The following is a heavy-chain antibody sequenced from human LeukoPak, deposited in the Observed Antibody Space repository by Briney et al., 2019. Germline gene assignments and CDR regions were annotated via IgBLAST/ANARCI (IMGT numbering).Heavy chain of an antibody. CDR3: ARISSSNWYNERGAFDV. CDR1: GGSISSYY. CDR2: IYYTGST. Sequence: PSETLSLTRTVSGGSISSYYWSWIRQPSGKGLEWIGYIYYTGSTNYSPSLKSRVTISVDTSKNQFSLKLRSVTAADTAVYYCARISSSNWYNERGAFDVWGQGTMVTVSS. V-gene: IGHV4-59*01. D-gene: IGHD6-13*01. J-gene: IGHJ3*01.